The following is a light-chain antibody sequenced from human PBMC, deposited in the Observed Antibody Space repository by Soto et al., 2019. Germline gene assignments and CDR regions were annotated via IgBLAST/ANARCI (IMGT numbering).Light chain of an antibody. CDR1: SSNIGATYH. CDR3: QSYDSSLSGSV. CDR2: GNS. Sequence: QSVLTQPPSVSGAPGQRVTISCTGSSSNIGATYHVHWYQQLPGTAPKLLIYGNSNRPSGVPDRFSGSKSGTSASLAITGLQAEYEADYCCQSYDSSLSGSVFGGGTKLTVL. V-gene: IGLV1-40*01. J-gene: IGLJ3*02.